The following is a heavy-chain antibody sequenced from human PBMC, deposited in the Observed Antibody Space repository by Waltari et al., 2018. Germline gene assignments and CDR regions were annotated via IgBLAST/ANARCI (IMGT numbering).Heavy chain of an antibody. J-gene: IGHJ6*02. V-gene: IGHV4-38-2*02. CDR3: ARATDDYYYGMDV. Sequence: QVQLQESGPGLVKPSETLSLTCTVSGYSISSGYYWGWIRQPPGKGLEWIGSIYHSGSTYYNPSLKGRVTISVDTSKNQFSLKLSSVTAADTAVYYCARATDDYYYGMDVWGQGTTVTVSS. D-gene: IGHD4-17*01. CDR1: GYSISSGYY. CDR2: IYHSGST.